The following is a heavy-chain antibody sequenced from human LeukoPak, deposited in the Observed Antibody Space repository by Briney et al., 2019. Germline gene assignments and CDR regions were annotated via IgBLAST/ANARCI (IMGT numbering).Heavy chain of an antibody. CDR1: GYSFTSYW. CDR3: ARSGADYGDSQSLWFDP. CDR2: IYPGDSDT. D-gene: IGHD4-17*01. Sequence: GESLKISCKGSGYSFTSYWIGWVRQMPGKSLEWMGIIYPGDSDTRYSPSFQGQVTISADKSISTAYLQWSSLKASDTAMYYCARSGADYGDSQSLWFDPWGQGTLVTVSS. V-gene: IGHV5-51*01. J-gene: IGHJ5*02.